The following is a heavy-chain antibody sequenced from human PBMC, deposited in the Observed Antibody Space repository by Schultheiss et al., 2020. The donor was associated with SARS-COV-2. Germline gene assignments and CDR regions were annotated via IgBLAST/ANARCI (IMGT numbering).Heavy chain of an antibody. D-gene: IGHD2-15*01. V-gene: IGHV4-61*02. J-gene: IGHJ4*02. CDR1: GGSISSGGYY. CDR3: AREVCSGGSCYSVRFDY. Sequence: SETLSLTCTVSGGSISSGGYYWSWIRQPAGKGLEWIGRIYTSGSTYYNPSLNSRVTISVDTSKNQFSLKLSSVTAADTAVYYCAREVCSGGSCYSVRFDYWGQGTLVTVSS. CDR2: IYTSGST.